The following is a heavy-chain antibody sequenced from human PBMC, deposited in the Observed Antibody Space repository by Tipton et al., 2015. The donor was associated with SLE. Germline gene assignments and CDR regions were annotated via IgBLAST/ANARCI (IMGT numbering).Heavy chain of an antibody. CDR3: ARQKEGAPGAVDA. V-gene: IGHV3-53*01. J-gene: IGHJ3*01. CDR2: IYSPGST. D-gene: IGHD1-26*01. CDR1: GFTVSSNY. Sequence: QLVQSGGGLIQPGGSLRLSCAASGFTVSSNYMSWVRQAPGKGLELVSVIYSPGSTYYADSVKGRFTISRDISKHTVYLQMNNLRVEDTAVYYCARQKEGAPGAVDAWGQGTMVTVSS.